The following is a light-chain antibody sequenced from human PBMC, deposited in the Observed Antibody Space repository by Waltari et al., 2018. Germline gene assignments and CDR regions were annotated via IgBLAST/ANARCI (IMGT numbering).Light chain of an antibody. V-gene: IGLV2-23*01. CDR1: SSDVGFYNL. CDR2: EGI. CDR3: CSYAGRNIWV. Sequence: QSALTQPASVSGSPGQSITISCTGTSSDVGFYNLFSWYQQHPGKAPELVVYEGISRPSGGSNRFSCSKSGNTASLTISGLQAEDEADYYCCSYAGRNIWVFGGGTKLTVL. J-gene: IGLJ3*02.